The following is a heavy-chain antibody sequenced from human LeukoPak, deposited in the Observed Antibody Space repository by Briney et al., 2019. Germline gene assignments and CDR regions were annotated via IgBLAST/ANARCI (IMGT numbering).Heavy chain of an antibody. CDR1: GYSFTNYW. D-gene: IGHD1-26*01. V-gene: IGHV5-51*01. Sequence: GESLKISCQGSGYSFTNYWIGWVRQMPGKGLEWMGIIYPGDSDSRYSPSFQGQVTISVDKSISTAYLQWSSLKASDTALYYCASPRVGATAFDIWGQGTMVTVSS. CDR3: ASPRVGATAFDI. J-gene: IGHJ3*02. CDR2: IYPGDSDS.